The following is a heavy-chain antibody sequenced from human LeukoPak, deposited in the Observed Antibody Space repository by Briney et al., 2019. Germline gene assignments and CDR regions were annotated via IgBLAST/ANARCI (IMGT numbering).Heavy chain of an antibody. D-gene: IGHD2-2*01. V-gene: IGHV4-38-2*01. Sequence: SETLSLTCAVSGYSISSGYYWGWIRQPPGKGLEWIGSIYHSGSTYYNPSLKSRVTISVDTSKNQFSLKLSSVTAADTAVYYCAVFDCSSTSCYGEEYWGQGTLVTVSS. CDR3: AVFDCSSTSCYGEEY. CDR1: GYSISSGYY. CDR2: IYHSGST. J-gene: IGHJ4*02.